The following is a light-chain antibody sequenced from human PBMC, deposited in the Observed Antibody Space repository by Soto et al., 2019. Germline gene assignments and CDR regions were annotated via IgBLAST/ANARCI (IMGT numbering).Light chain of an antibody. CDR2: DDS. J-gene: IGLJ1*01. V-gene: IGLV3-21*02. CDR1: NLGNKS. CDR3: QVWDNDSDYHV. Sequence: SYELAQPPSVSVPPGQTARITCGGDNLGNKSVHWYQQKPGQAPVLVVYDDSDRPSGIPERFSGSNSGNTATLTISRVAAGDEADYYCQVWDNDSDYHVFGTGTKVTVL.